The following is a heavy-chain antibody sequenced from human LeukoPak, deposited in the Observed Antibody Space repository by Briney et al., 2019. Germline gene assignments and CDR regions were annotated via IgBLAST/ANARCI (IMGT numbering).Heavy chain of an antibody. CDR3: ARDGARAVAGKVSFDP. D-gene: IGHD6-19*01. V-gene: IGHV1-8*01. J-gene: IGHJ5*02. Sequence: ASVKVSCKASGYTFSSYDINWVRQATGQGLEWMGWMNPNSGNTGYAQKFQGRVTMTRNTSISTAYMELSSLRSEDTAVYYCARDGARAVAGKVSFDPWGQGTLVTVSS. CDR2: MNPNSGNT. CDR1: GYTFSSYD.